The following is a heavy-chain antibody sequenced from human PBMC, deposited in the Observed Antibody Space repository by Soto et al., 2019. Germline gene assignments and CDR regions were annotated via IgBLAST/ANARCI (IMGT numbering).Heavy chain of an antibody. J-gene: IGHJ6*02. CDR1: GDSVSSNSTG. D-gene: IGHD3-10*01. Sequence: LSLTCVISGDSVSSNSTGWNWIRQSPSRGLEWLGRTYYKSKWNNDYALSVKSRITINPDTSKNQFSLHLYSVTPEDTAVYYCTGITWFRGMDVWGQGTPVTVSS. CDR3: TGITWFRGMDV. V-gene: IGHV6-1*01. CDR2: TYYKSKWNN.